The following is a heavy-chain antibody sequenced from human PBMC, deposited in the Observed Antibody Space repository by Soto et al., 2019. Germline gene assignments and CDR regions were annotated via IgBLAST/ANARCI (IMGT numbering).Heavy chain of an antibody. CDR1: GFTFSSYA. CDR3: VKYTVTEDLGES. D-gene: IGHD3-16*01. CDR2: VSRAGTDT. V-gene: IGHV3-23*01. J-gene: IGHJ5*02. Sequence: EVQLLESGGDVVRPGGSLRLSCAASGFTFSSYAMGWVHQAPGKGLEWVAGVSRAGTDTFYADSVRGRFSISRDNSRDTVDLYMNALRGDETAVYFCVKYTVTEDLGESWGQGTLVSVSS.